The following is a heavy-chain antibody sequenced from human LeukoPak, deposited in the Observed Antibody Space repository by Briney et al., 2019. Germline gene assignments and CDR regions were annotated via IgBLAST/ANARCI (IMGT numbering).Heavy chain of an antibody. Sequence: GGSLRLSCAASGFTFSSYAMHWVRQAPGKGLEWVAVIWCDGSNKYYADSVKGRFTISRDNSKNTLYLQINSLRAEDTAVYYCARDRGLITPAPQDAFDIWGQGTMVTVSS. D-gene: IGHD3-10*01. V-gene: IGHV3-33*08. J-gene: IGHJ3*02. CDR1: GFTFSSYA. CDR2: IWCDGSNK. CDR3: ARDRGLITPAPQDAFDI.